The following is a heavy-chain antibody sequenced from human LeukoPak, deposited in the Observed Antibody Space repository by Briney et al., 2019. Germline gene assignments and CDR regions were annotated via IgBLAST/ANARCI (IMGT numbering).Heavy chain of an antibody. D-gene: IGHD2-15*01. CDR1: AGSISSSNW. V-gene: IGHV4-4*02. CDR2: IYHSGST. Sequence: SETLSLTCAVSAGSISSSNWWSWVRQPPGKGLEWIGEIYHSGSTNYNPSLKSRVTISVDKSKNQFSLKLSSVTAADTAVYYCARVSLKGGSCRFDYWGQGTLVTVSS. CDR3: ARVSLKGGSCRFDY. J-gene: IGHJ4*02.